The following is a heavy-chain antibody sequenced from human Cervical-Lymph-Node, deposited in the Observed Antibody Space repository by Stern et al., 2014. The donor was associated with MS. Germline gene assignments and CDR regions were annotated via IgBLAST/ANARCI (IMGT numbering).Heavy chain of an antibody. V-gene: IGHV4-59*01. CDR2: ISYDGST. CDR1: GGSIRSYY. CDR3: ARVSTSFDD. Sequence: QVQLQESGPGVVKPSETLSLTCTVSGGSIRSYYWSWIRQPPGKGLEVIGYISYDGSTNYNSSLKNRVTISLDTSKKKFFLKLDSVSAADTAVYFCARVSTSFDDWGQGTLVTVSS. J-gene: IGHJ4*02.